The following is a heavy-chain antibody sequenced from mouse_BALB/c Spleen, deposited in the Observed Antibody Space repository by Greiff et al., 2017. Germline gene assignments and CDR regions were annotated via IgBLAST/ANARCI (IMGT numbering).Heavy chain of an antibody. D-gene: IGHD2-4*01. V-gene: IGHV1-12*01. J-gene: IGHJ4*01. CDR2: IYPGNGDT. CDR3: ARMITTSYYAMDY. Sequence: QVQLQQPGAELVKPGASVKMSCKASGYTFTSYNMHWVKQTPGQGLEWIGAIYPGNGDTSYNQKFKGKATLTADKSSSTAYMQLSSLTSEDSAVYYCARMITTSYYAMDYWGQGTSVTVSS. CDR1: GYTFTSYN.